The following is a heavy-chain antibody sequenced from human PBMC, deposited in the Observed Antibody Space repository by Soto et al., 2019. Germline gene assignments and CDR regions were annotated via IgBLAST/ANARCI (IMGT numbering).Heavy chain of an antibody. J-gene: IGHJ4*02. Sequence: GASVKVSCKASGGTFSSYAISWVRQAPGQGLEWMGGIIPIFGTANYAQKFQGRVTITADKSTSTAYMELSSLRSEDTAVYYCARLLAAAGLIDYWGQGTLVTVSS. CDR2: IIPIFGTA. V-gene: IGHV1-69*06. D-gene: IGHD6-13*01. CDR1: GGTFSSYA. CDR3: ARLLAAAGLIDY.